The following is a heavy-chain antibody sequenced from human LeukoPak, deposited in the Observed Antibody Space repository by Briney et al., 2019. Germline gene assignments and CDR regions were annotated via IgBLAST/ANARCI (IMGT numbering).Heavy chain of an antibody. V-gene: IGHV4-4*07. D-gene: IGHD6-13*01. CDR2: ISTSGST. Sequence: SETLSLTCTVSGDSISSNSWTWIRHPAGEGLEWIGRISTSGSTYYNPSLKSRVTMSIDTSKNQFSLRPSSVTAADTAMYYCARGSSWLHPWGQGTLVTVSS. CDR3: ARGSSWLHP. CDR1: GDSISSNS. J-gene: IGHJ5*02.